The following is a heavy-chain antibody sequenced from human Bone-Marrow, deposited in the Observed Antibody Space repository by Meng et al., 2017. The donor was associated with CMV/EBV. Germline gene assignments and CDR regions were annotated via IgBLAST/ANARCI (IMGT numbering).Heavy chain of an antibody. Sequence: GGSLRLSCAASGFTFSSYAMHWVRQAPGKGLEWVAVISYDGSNKYYADSVKGRFTISRDNSKNTLYLQMNSLRAEDTAVYYCARGIVVVNPYYFDYWGQGTRVTGSS. V-gene: IGHV3-30*04. CDR3: ARGIVVVNPYYFDY. CDR2: ISYDGSNK. J-gene: IGHJ4*02. CDR1: GFTFSSYA. D-gene: IGHD3-22*01.